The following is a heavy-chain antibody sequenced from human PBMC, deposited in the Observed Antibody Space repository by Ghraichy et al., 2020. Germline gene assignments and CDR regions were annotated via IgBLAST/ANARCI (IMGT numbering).Heavy chain of an antibody. CDR2: IYSGGST. D-gene: IGHD3-22*01. V-gene: IGHV3-53*01. Sequence: GGSLRLSCAASGFTVSSNYMSWVRQAPGKGLEWVSVIYSGGSTYYADSVKGRFTISRDNSKNTLYLQMNSLRAEDTAVYYCARDNPHYYDSSGFLPVKYPDAFDIWGQGTMVTVSS. CDR1: GFTVSSNY. J-gene: IGHJ3*02. CDR3: ARDNPHYYDSSGFLPVKYPDAFDI.